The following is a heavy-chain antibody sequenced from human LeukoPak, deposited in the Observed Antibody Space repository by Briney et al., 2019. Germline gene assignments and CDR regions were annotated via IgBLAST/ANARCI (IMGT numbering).Heavy chain of an antibody. V-gene: IGHV4-59*12. CDR3: ARSSGSYYWFDY. J-gene: IGHJ4*02. CDR2: IYYSGST. D-gene: IGHD1-26*01. CDR1: GGSISSYY. Sequence: PSETLSLTCTVSGGSISSYYWSWIRQPPGKGLEWIGYIYYSGSTNYNPSLKSRVTMSVDTSKNQFSLKLSSVTAADTAVYYCARSSGSYYWFDYWGQGTLVTVSS.